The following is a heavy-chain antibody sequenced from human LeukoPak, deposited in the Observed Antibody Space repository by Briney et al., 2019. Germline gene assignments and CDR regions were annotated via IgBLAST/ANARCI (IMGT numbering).Heavy chain of an antibody. CDR2: TRGDGNDA. D-gene: IGHD3-10*01. CDR3: SRDRVLGSGSLDA. CDR1: GFTFSSDW. J-gene: IGHJ5*02. Sequence: GGSLRLSCAASGFTFSSDWMHWVRQAPGKGLVWVSRTRGDGNDATYADSVKGRFTVSRDNARSTLFLQMNRLTADDTAVYYCSRDRVLGSGSLDAWGQGTLVSVSS. V-gene: IGHV3-74*01.